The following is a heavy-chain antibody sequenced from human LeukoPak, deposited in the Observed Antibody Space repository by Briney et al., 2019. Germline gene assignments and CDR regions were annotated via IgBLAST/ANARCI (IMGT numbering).Heavy chain of an antibody. CDR2: IYYSGST. J-gene: IGHJ4*02. D-gene: IGHD3-22*01. CDR3: ARGDDSSAYLFDY. Sequence: PSETLSLTCTVSGGSISSYYWSWLRQPPGKGLEGIGYIYYSGSTNYNPSLKSRVTILVDMSKNQFSLKLSSVTAADTAVYYCARGDDSSAYLFDYWGQGTLVTVSS. V-gene: IGHV4-59*01. CDR1: GGSISSYY.